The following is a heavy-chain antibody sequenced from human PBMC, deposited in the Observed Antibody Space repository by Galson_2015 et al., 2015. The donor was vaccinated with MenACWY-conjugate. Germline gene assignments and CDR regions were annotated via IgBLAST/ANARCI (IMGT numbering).Heavy chain of an antibody. J-gene: IGHJ4*02. V-gene: IGHV6-1*01. D-gene: IGHD1-26*01. CDR3: AREESGTYSFAY. CDR1: GDSVSSNTAA. CDR2: TYYRSQWNN. Sequence: CAISGDSVSSNTAAWNWIRQFPSRGLEWLGRTYYRSQWNNDYTISVRGRITINPDTSKNQVSLHLNSVTPEDTAVYYCAREESGTYSFAYWGQGTLVTVSS.